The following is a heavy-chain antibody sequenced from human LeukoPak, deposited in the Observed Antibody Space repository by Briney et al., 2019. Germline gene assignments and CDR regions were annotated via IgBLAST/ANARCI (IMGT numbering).Heavy chain of an antibody. CDR2: IYSSGST. J-gene: IGHJ3*02. CDR3: ARSDGYGLVGI. CDR1: GESFVGYY. Sequence: SETLSLTCAVYGESFVGYYWTWIRQPPGKTLEWIGSIYSSGSTYYNPSLKSRVIIMIDTPKNHFSLTLSSVTAADTAVYYCARSDGYGLVGIWGQGTMVTVSS. V-gene: IGHV4-34*01. D-gene: IGHD3-10*01.